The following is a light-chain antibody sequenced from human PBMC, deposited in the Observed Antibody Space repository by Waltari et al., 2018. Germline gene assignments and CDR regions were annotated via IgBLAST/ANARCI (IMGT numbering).Light chain of an antibody. CDR3: QQHGTSPFT. CDR1: QSLSRLY. V-gene: IGKV3-20*01. J-gene: IGKJ2*01. Sequence: CRARQSLSRLYLAWYHHKPRQAPLLLIYGASSRATGFPVRIRGNGSGTDFTLTLIGLGPAAFALYYCQQHGTSPFTFRPGT. CDR2: GAS.